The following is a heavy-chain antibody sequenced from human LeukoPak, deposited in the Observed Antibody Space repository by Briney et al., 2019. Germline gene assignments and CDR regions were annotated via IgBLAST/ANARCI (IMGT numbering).Heavy chain of an antibody. CDR1: GFTFSNYW. V-gene: IGHV3-33*08. CDR3: ARVRGYSGYDADY. Sequence: GGSLRLSCAASGFTFSNYWMSWVRQAPGKGLEWVAVIWYDGSNKYYADSVKGRFTISRDNSKNTLYLQMNSLRAEDTAVYYCARVRGYSGYDADYWGQGTLVTVSS. J-gene: IGHJ4*02. CDR2: IWYDGSNK. D-gene: IGHD5-12*01.